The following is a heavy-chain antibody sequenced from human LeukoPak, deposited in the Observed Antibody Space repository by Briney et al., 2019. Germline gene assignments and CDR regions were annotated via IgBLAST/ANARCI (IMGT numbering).Heavy chain of an antibody. CDR3: ARVVRGDFDY. CDR1: GFTFSTYS. V-gene: IGHV3-21*01. CDR2: ISDRGTYI. Sequence: PGGSLRLSCTASGFTFSTYSMNWVHPAPGKGLEWVASISDRGTYIYYADSVKGRFTISRDNAKNTLYLQMNSLRAEDTAVYYCARVVRGDFDYWGQGTLVTVSS. J-gene: IGHJ4*02. D-gene: IGHD4-17*01.